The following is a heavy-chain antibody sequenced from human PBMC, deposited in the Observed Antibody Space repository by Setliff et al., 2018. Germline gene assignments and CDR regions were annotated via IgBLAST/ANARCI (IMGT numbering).Heavy chain of an antibody. Sequence: VKVSCKASGGTFNTYGISWVRLAPGQGLEWMGGIIPLFGTTKYAQKFQDRITMTADESATTAYMELTSLRSEDTAVYYCARALGGISAAGNNWLDSWGQGTLVTVSS. CDR2: IIPLFGTT. D-gene: IGHD6-13*01. CDR3: ARALGGISAAGNNWLDS. J-gene: IGHJ5*01. V-gene: IGHV1-69*01. CDR1: GGTFNTYG.